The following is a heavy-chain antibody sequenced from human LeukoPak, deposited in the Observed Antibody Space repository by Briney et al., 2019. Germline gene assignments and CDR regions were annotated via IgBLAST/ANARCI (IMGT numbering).Heavy chain of an antibody. CDR3: ARRGSKSGWFDP. CDR1: GYSISSGYY. V-gene: IGHV4-38-2*01. D-gene: IGHD2-15*01. Sequence: SETLSLTCAVSGYSISSGYYWGWIRQSPGKGLEWIGSIYHSGSTYYNPSLKSRITISVDTSKNQFSLKLSSVTAADTAVYYCARRGSKSGWFDPWGQGTLVTVSS. CDR2: IYHSGST. J-gene: IGHJ5*02.